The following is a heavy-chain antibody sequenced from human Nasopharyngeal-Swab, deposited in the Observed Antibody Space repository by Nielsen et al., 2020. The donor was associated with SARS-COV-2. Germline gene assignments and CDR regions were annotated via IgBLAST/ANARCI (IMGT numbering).Heavy chain of an antibody. CDR3: VRPEGVATSFKYYFQYGMDV. Sequence: KVSCKGSGYSFTSYWIAWGRQMPGKGLEWMGIIYPRDSDTRYSPSFQGQVTISADKSIRTAYLQWSSLKASDTAMYYCVRPEGVATSFKYYFQYGMDVWGQGTMVTVPS. V-gene: IGHV5-51*01. CDR1: GYSFTSYW. J-gene: IGHJ6*02. CDR2: IYPRDSDT. D-gene: IGHD5-12*01.